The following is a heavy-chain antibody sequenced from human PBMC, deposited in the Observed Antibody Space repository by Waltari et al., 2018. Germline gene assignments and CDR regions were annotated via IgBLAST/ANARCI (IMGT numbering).Heavy chain of an antibody. CDR2: IYCSGSA. D-gene: IGHD1-26*01. J-gene: IGHJ4*02. V-gene: IGHV4-30-4*01. Sequence: DSYWSLIRQPPGKGLEWIGYIYCSGSAYYNPSLKSRVTISVDTSKNQFSLNLSSVTAADTAVYYCASEVGATEAADSWGQGTLVTVSS. CDR3: ASEVGATEAADS. CDR1: DSY.